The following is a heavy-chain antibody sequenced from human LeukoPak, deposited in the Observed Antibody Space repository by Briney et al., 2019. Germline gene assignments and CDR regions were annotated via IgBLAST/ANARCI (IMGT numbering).Heavy chain of an antibody. CDR1: GYTFTSYY. V-gene: IGHV1-46*01. J-gene: IGHJ5*02. CDR3: ARERLRIAVAGRGKNWFDP. D-gene: IGHD6-19*01. Sequence: ASVKVSCKASGYTFTSYYMHWVRQAPGQGLEWMGIINPSGGSTSYAQKFQGRVTMTRDTSTSTVYVELSSLRSEDTAVYYCARERLRIAVAGRGKNWFDPWGQGTLVTVSS. CDR2: INPSGGST.